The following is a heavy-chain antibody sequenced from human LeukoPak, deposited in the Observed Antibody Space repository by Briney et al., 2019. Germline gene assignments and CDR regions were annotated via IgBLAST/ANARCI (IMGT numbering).Heavy chain of an antibody. CDR2: IHYSGST. CDR3: ARESDRYCFSTSCPNWYDP. Sequence: SETLSLTCTVSGGFINNYYWSWIRQPPGEGLEWIGYIHYSGSTYYNPSLQSRVTISIDTSKNQFSLKLSSVTAADTAVYYCARESDRYCFSTSCPNWYDPWGQGTRVTVSS. D-gene: IGHD2-2*01. J-gene: IGHJ5*02. CDR1: GGFINNYY. V-gene: IGHV4-59*12.